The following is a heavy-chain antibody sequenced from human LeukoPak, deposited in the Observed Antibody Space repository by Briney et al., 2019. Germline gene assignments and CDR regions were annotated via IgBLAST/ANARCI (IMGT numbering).Heavy chain of an antibody. J-gene: IGHJ4*02. D-gene: IGHD3-10*01. CDR2: ISSNGGST. CDR1: GFTFSSYA. CDR3: ARGGLLWFGELSGY. V-gene: IGHV3-64*01. Sequence: GGSLRLSCAASGFTFSSYAMHWVRQAPGKGQEYVSVISSNGGSTYYANSVKGRFTISRDNSKNTLYLQMGSLRAEDMAVYYCARGGLLWFGELSGYWGQGTLVTVSS.